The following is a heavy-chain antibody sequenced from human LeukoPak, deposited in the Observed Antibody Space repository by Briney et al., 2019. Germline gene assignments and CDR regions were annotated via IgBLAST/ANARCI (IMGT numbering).Heavy chain of an antibody. V-gene: IGHV1-8*01. CDR2: MNPNSGNT. J-gene: IGHJ3*02. D-gene: IGHD3-22*01. CDR3: ARVPAKRITMIVVVIPQTHDDAFDI. CDR1: GYTFTSYD. Sequence: ASVKVSRKASGYTFTSYDINWVRQATGQGLEWMGWMNPNSGNTGYAQKFQGRVTMTRNTSISTAYMELSSLRSEDTAVYYCARVPAKRITMIVVVIPQTHDDAFDIWGQGTMVTVSS.